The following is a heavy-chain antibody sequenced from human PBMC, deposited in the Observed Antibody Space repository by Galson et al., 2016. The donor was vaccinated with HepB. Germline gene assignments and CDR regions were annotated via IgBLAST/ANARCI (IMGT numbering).Heavy chain of an antibody. Sequence: SLRLSCAAADFSFSSYWMTWVRQAPGKGLEWVANIGQDGSERHYVDSVEGRFTISRDNARNSLSLKMDSLRAEDTAVYYCAMTEFCRDGNCYPDYWGQGNLVTVSS. CDR3: AMTEFCRDGNCYPDY. V-gene: IGHV3-7*02. D-gene: IGHD2-15*01. J-gene: IGHJ4*02. CDR1: DFSFSSYW. CDR2: IGQDGSER.